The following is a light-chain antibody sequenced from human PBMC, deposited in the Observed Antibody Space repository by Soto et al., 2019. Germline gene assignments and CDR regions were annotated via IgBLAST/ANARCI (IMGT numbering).Light chain of an antibody. CDR1: QDISNY. V-gene: IGKV1-33*01. CDR2: DAS. Sequence: DIQMTQSPSSLSASVGDRVTITCQASQDISNYLNWYQQKPGKAPKLLIYDASNLQTGVPSRFTGSGSGTDFTFTISSLQPEDIAKYYCQHYDNLPLFGPGTKVDIK. J-gene: IGKJ3*01. CDR3: QHYDNLPL.